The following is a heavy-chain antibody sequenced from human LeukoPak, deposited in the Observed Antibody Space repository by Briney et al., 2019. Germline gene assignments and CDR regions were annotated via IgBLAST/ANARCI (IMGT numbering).Heavy chain of an antibody. V-gene: IGHV3-7*05. D-gene: IGHD4-23*01. CDR3: ARDGFGNPLGY. CDR1: GVTFSSYW. J-gene: IGHJ4*02. Sequence: GGSLRLSCAGSGVTFSSYWMSWVRQAPGKGLEWVANIKQDGSEKYYVDSVKGRFTISRDNAKNSLYLQMNSLRAEGTAVYYCARDGFGNPLGYWGQGTLVTVSS. CDR2: IKQDGSEK.